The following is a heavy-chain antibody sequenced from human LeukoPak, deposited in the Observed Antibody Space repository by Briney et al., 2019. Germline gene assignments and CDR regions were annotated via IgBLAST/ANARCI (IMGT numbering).Heavy chain of an antibody. D-gene: IGHD3-16*01. CDR2: IYSGGST. CDR1: GFIVSSNH. CDR3: ARDIRWGEGLLH. Sequence: GGSLRLSCAVSGFIVSSNHMNWVRQAPGKGLEWVSVIYSGGSTYYADSVKGRFTISRENSKNTLYLQMNSLRAEDTAVYYCARDIRWGEGLLHWGQGTLVTVSS. J-gene: IGHJ4*02. V-gene: IGHV3-66*01.